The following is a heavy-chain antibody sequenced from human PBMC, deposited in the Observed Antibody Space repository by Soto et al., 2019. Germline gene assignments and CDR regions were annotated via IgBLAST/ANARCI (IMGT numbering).Heavy chain of an antibody. Sequence: PSETLSLTCTVSGGSISSGGYYWSWVRQLPGKGLEWIGFIFYSGSTYYNPSLKSRVTISVDTSKNHFSLKLSSVTAADTAVYYCARADSSRDSDYWGQGTLVTVSS. CDR2: IFYSGST. V-gene: IGHV4-31*03. D-gene: IGHD2-15*01. CDR3: ARADSSRDSDY. J-gene: IGHJ4*02. CDR1: GGSISSGGYY.